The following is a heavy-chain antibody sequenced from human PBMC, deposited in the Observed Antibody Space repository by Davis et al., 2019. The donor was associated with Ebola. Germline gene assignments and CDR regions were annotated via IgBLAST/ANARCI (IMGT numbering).Heavy chain of an antibody. J-gene: IGHJ4*02. D-gene: IGHD1-1*01. CDR3: ARDRGTGTPFDY. V-gene: IGHV4-34*01. CDR1: GGSFSGYY. CDR2: INHSGST. Sequence: SETLSLTCAVYGGSFSGYYWSWIRQPPGKGLEWIGEINHSGSTNYNPSLKSRVTISVDTSKNQFSLQLNSVTPEDTALYYCARDRGTGTPFDYWGQGTLVTVSS.